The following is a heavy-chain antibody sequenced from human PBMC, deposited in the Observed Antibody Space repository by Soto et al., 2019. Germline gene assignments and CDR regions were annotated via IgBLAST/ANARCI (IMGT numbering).Heavy chain of an antibody. CDR2: IKQDGSEK. CDR1: GFTFSSYW. CDR3: AKETNSGTYDY. V-gene: IGHV3-7*01. J-gene: IGHJ4*02. D-gene: IGHD3-10*01. Sequence: GGSLRLSCAASGFTFSSYWMSWVRQAPGKGLEWVANIKQDGSEKYYVDSVKGRFTISRDNAKNSLYLQMNSLRAEDTAVYYCAKETNSGTYDYWGQGTLVTVS.